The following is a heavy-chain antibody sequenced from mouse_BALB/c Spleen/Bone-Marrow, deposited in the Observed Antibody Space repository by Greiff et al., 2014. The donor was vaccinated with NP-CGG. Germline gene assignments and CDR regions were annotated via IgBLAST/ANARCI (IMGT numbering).Heavy chain of an antibody. CDR3: SRGYYDYLFALDY. CDR1: GFNIKDTY. J-gene: IGHJ4*01. CDR2: IDPANGNT. V-gene: IGHV14-3*02. D-gene: IGHD5-5*01. Sequence: DVKLVESGAEPVKPGASVKLSCTASGFNIKDTYIYWVKQRPEQGLEWVGRIDPANGNTKYDPKFQGKATIAADTSSNTAYLQLSSPTSEDTAVYYCSRGYYDYLFALDYWGHGTSVTVSS.